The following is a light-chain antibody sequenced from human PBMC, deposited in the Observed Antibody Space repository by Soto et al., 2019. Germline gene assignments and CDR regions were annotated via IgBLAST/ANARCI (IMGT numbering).Light chain of an antibody. CDR2: KAS. J-gene: IGKJ1*01. CDR1: QGISSW. Sequence: IRMTQSPSSLSASTGDRVTITCRASQGISSWLAWYQQKPGKAPKLLIYKASTLKSGVPSRFSGSGSGTEFTLTISSLQPDDFATYYCQHYNSYSEAFGQGTKVDNK. V-gene: IGKV1-5*03. CDR3: QHYNSYSEA.